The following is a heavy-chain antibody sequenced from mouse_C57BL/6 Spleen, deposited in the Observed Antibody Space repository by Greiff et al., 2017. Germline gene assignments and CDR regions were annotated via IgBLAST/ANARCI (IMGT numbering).Heavy chain of an antibody. CDR1: GFTFSSYG. J-gene: IGHJ1*03. CDR3: ARRSTITTVVEPRYCYFDV. V-gene: IGHV5-6*02. D-gene: IGHD1-1*01. Sequence: EVKLVESGGDLVKPGGSLKISCAASGFTFSSYGMTWVRQTPDKRLEWVATISSGGSYTYYPDSVKGRFTISRDNAKNTLYLQMSRLKAYVTASYYSARRSTITTVVEPRYCYFDVWGTETTVTVSS. CDR2: ISSGGSYT.